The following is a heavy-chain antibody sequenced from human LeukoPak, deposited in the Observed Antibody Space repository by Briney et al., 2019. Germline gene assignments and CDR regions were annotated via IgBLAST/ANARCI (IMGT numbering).Heavy chain of an antibody. V-gene: IGHV1-46*01. D-gene: IGHD3-3*02. Sequence: ASVKVSCKASGNTFSSYFIHWVRQAPGQGLEWMGIISPGGGSTTYAQELQGRVTMTRDTSTSTVYMELSSLRSEDTAVYYCGRVTFYAFDIWGQGTVVTVSS. CDR1: GNTFSSYF. J-gene: IGHJ3*02. CDR3: GRVTFYAFDI. CDR2: ISPGGGST.